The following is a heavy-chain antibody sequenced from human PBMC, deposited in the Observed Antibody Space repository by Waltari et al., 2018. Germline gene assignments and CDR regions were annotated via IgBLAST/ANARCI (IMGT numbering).Heavy chain of an antibody. CDR2: ISASGGTT. J-gene: IGHJ4*02. Sequence: EVQLVESGGGSVQPGGSLKLSCAASGSTFSLHAMTWVRQAPGKGLEWLSFISASGGTTYYSDSVKGRFTISRDNSKNTLDLQMNSLRVEDTAVYYCAKDRILGIDYWGQGTLVTVSS. CDR1: GSTFSLHA. V-gene: IGHV3-23*04. CDR3: AKDRILGIDY. D-gene: IGHD1-26*01.